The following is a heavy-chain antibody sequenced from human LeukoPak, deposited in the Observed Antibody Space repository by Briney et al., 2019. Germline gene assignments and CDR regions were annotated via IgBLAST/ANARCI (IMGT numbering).Heavy chain of an antibody. CDR1: GGSFSGYY. V-gene: IGHV4-34*01. CDR3: ARVSSSGWYGWGPHASLYYFDY. CDR2: INHSGST. Sequence: SETLSLTCAVYGGSFSGYYWSWIRQPPGKGLEWIGEINHSGSTNYYPSLKSRVTISVDTSKNQFSLKLSSVTAADTAVYYCARVSSSGWYGWGPHASLYYFDYWGQGTLVTVSS. D-gene: IGHD6-19*01. J-gene: IGHJ4*02.